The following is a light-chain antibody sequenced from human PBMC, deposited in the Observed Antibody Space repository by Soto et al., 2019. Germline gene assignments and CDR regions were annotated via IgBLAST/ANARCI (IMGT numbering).Light chain of an antibody. CDR3: QQYGNPSWT. J-gene: IGKJ1*01. V-gene: IGKV3-20*01. CDR1: QSVDSKD. Sequence: IVLTQSPGTLSLSPGERATLFCRACQSVDSKDLAWYQQKPGQAPRILIFAASSRATGIPDRFSGSGSGTDFTLTISRLEPGDFAVYYCQQYGNPSWTFGQGTKVDIK. CDR2: AAS.